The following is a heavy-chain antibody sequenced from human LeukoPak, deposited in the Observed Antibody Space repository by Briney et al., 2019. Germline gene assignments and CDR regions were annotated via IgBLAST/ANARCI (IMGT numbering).Heavy chain of an antibody. V-gene: IGHV3-48*01. D-gene: IGHD4-17*01. Sequence: GGSLRLSCAASGFTFSSYSMNWVRQAPGKGLEWVSYISSSSSTIYYADSVKGRFTISRDNAKNSLYLQMNSLRAEDTAVYYCARFYGDYANWFDPWGQGTLVIVSS. CDR3: ARFYGDYANWFDP. J-gene: IGHJ5*02. CDR2: ISSSSSTI. CDR1: GFTFSSYS.